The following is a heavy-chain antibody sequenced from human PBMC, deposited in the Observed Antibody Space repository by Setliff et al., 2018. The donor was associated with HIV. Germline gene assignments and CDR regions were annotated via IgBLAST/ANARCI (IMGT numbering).Heavy chain of an antibody. D-gene: IGHD5-18*01. CDR3: ARDPHRGYSYGSFDY. Sequence: ASVKVSCKASGYTFTSYGISWVRQAPGQGLEWMGWISAYNGNTNYAQKLQGRVTMTTDTSTSTAYMELRSLRSDDTAVYYCARDPHRGYSYGSFDYWGQGTLVTVSS. V-gene: IGHV1-18*01. CDR2: ISAYNGNT. J-gene: IGHJ4*02. CDR1: GYTFTSYG.